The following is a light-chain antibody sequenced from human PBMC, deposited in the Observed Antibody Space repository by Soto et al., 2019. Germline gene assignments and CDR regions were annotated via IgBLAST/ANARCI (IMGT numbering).Light chain of an antibody. J-gene: IGKJ5*01. Sequence: ESVLTQSPGTLSLSPGERATLSCRASQSVTNRYFAWYQQKPGQAPRLLIYGISSRATGIPDRFSASGSGTDFTLTISSLEPEDFAVYYCQQRSNWPPITFGQGTRLEIK. V-gene: IGKV3D-20*02. CDR3: QQRSNWPPIT. CDR2: GIS. CDR1: QSVTNRY.